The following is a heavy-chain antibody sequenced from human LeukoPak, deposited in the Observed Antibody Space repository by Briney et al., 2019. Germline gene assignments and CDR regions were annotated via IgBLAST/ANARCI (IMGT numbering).Heavy chain of an antibody. CDR2: ISNSGGYI. Sequence: PGGSLRLSCVVSGFTFSSYSMNWVRQAPGKGLEWVSSISNSGGYIYSADSVKGRFTISRDNARNSLYLQMNSLRAEDTAVYYCITPLPYSAQGGQGTLVTVSS. CDR3: ITPLPYSAQ. J-gene: IGHJ4*02. CDR1: GFTFSSYS. V-gene: IGHV3-21*01. D-gene: IGHD2-21*01.